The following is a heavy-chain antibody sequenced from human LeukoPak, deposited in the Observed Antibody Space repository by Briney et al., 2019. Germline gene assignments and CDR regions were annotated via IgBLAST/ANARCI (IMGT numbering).Heavy chain of an antibody. V-gene: IGHV1-69*05. D-gene: IGHD2-15*01. Sequence: ASVKVSCKASGGTFSSYAISWVRQAPGQGLEWMGGIIPIFGTANYAQKFQGRVTITTDESTSTAYMELSSLRSDDTAVYYCARGYCSGGSCYSVENWFDPWGQGTLVTVSS. J-gene: IGHJ5*02. CDR1: GGTFSSYA. CDR2: IIPIFGTA. CDR3: ARGYCSGGSCYSVENWFDP.